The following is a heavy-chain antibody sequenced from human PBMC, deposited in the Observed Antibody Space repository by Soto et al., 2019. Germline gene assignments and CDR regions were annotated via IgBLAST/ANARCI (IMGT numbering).Heavy chain of an antibody. D-gene: IGHD3-22*01. Sequence: PSETLSLTCTVSGGSISSGDYYWSWIRQPPGKGLEWIGYIYYSGSTYYNPSLKSRVTISVDTSKNQFSLKLSSVTAADTAVYYCARERGYYPIDFWGQGTLVTVAS. V-gene: IGHV4-30-4*01. CDR2: IYYSGST. CDR3: ARERGYYPIDF. J-gene: IGHJ4*02. CDR1: GGSISSGDYY.